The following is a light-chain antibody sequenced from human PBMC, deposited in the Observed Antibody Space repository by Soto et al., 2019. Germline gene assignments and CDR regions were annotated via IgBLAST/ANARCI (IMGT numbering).Light chain of an antibody. V-gene: IGLV2-14*01. CDR1: RNDVGLYNY. J-gene: IGLJ1*01. CDR3: SSYTTTTLEV. CDR2: GVS. Sequence: QSVMTQPASVSASPGQWITISCTGTRNDVGLYNYVSWYQHHPGNAPKLIIYGVSDRPSGVSNRFSGSKSGNTASLTISGLQAEDEADYYCSSYTTTTLEVFGTGTKVTVL.